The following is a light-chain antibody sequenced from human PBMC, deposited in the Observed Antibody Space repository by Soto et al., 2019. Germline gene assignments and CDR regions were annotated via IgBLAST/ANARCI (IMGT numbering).Light chain of an antibody. V-gene: IGLV2-14*01. Sequence: LARPSSVSGSPGQSITISCTGTSTDVGGYNYVSWYQHHPGKGPKLIIYEVSNRPSGVSDRFSGSKSGNKASLIISNLEAEDESDYYCGSYTSTDTPFVFGTGTKVTVL. CDR2: EVS. J-gene: IGLJ1*01. CDR3: GSYTSTDTPFV. CDR1: STDVGGYNY.